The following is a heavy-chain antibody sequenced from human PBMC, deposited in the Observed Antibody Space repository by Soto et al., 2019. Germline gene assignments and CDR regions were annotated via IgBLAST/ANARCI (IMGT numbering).Heavy chain of an antibody. D-gene: IGHD3-22*01. CDR2: SRNKANSYTT. Sequence: EVQLVASGGGLVPPGGSLSLSCEVSGFTFSDRYMDWVRQAPGRGLEWVGRSRNKANSYTTEYATSVKGSFTVSRDESKNLFFLQMNSLKTEGTAVYYCVRGDRGFEYWGQGAVVSVSS. CDR3: VRGDRGFEY. J-gene: IGHJ4*02. CDR1: GFTFSDRY. V-gene: IGHV3-72*01.